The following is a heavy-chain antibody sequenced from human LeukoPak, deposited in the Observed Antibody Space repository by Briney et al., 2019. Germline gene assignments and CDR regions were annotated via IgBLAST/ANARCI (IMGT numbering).Heavy chain of an antibody. J-gene: IGHJ4*02. CDR2: INPSGGST. CDR1: GYTFTSYY. V-gene: IGHV1-46*01. Sequence: GASVKVSCKASGYTFTSYYMHWVRQAPGQGLEWMGIINPSGGSTSYAQKFQGRVTMTRDTSTSTVYMELSSLRSEDPAVYYCASGIAVAGIDYWGQGTLVTVSS. CDR3: ASGIAVAGIDY. D-gene: IGHD6-19*01.